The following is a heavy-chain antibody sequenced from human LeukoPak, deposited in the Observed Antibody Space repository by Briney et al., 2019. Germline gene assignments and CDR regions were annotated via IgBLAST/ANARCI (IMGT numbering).Heavy chain of an antibody. CDR3: ARDRAAAS. J-gene: IGHJ5*02. V-gene: IGHV3-23*01. CDR1: GFTFLTYG. D-gene: IGHD6-13*01. Sequence: GGSLRLSCAASGFTFLTYGMSWVRQAPGKGLEWVSGISGSGTSTYYTASVKGRFTISRDDAKNSLYLQMDSLRAEDTAVYYCARDRAAASWGQGTLVTVSS. CDR2: ISGSGTST.